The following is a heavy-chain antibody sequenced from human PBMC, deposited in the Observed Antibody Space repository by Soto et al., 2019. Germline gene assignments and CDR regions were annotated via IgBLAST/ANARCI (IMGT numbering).Heavy chain of an antibody. CDR2: INAGNGDT. J-gene: IGHJ4*02. V-gene: IGHV1-3*01. CDR1: GYTFTTYA. Sequence: ASVKVSCKTSGYTFTTYAIHWVRQAPGQRLEWMGWINAGNGDTKYSQKFQGRVTITRDTSASTAYMELSSLKSEGTAMYYCARNHLGGPTDYWGQGTLVTVSS. CDR3: ARNHLGGPTDY. D-gene: IGHD3-16*01.